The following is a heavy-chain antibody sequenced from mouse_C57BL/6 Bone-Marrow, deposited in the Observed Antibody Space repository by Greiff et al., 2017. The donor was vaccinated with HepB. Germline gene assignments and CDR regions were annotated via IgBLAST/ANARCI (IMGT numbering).Heavy chain of an antibody. CDR3: AREDLLWLRLLDY. CDR1: GYTFTSYD. CDR2: IYPRDGST. V-gene: IGHV1-85*01. D-gene: IGHD2-2*01. J-gene: IGHJ2*01. Sequence: QVHVKQSGPELVKPGASVKLSCKASGYTFTSYDINWVKQRPGQGLEWIGWIYPRDGSTKYNEKFKGKATLTVDTSSSTAYMELHSLTSEDSAVYFCAREDLLWLRLLDYWGQGTTLTVSS.